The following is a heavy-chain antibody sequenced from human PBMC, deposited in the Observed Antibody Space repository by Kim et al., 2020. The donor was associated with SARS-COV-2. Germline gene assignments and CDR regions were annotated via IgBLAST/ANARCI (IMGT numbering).Heavy chain of an antibody. D-gene: IGHD2-2*01. Sequence: DGSEKHCGDSVRGRFTISRDNAEKSLYLQMDSLRAEDTAVYYCASLKYDYWGRGALVTVSS. V-gene: IGHV3-7*01. CDR2: DGSEK. J-gene: IGHJ4*02. CDR3: ASLKYDY.